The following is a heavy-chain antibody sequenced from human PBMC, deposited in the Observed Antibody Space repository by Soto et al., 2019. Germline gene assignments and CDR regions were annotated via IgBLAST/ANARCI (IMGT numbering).Heavy chain of an antibody. D-gene: IGHD3-22*01. Sequence: PSETLSLTCAVSGGSISSGGYSWNWIRQPPGKGLEWIGYIYHSGSTYYNPSLKSRVTMSVGTSKNQFSLKLSSVTAADTAVYYCARYYYDTSGYYYDYWGQGSLVTVSS. V-gene: IGHV4-30-2*02. CDR1: GGSISSGGYS. CDR3: ARYYYDTSGYYYDY. CDR2: IYHSGST. J-gene: IGHJ4*02.